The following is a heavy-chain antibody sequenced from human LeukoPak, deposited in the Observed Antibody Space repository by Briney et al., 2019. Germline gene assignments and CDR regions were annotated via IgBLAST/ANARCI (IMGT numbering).Heavy chain of an antibody. CDR2: ISDSGGNT. CDR1: GFTFSFYA. J-gene: IGHJ4*02. D-gene: IGHD3-10*01. Sequence: PGGSLRLSCAASGFTFSFYAMSGVRQAPGKGLEGVSGISDSGGNTYYADSVKGRFTISRDNSKNTVYLHMNSLRAEDTAVYHCAKDTKWFGGGFDYWGQGALVTVSS. CDR3: AKDTKWFGGGFDY. V-gene: IGHV3-23*01.